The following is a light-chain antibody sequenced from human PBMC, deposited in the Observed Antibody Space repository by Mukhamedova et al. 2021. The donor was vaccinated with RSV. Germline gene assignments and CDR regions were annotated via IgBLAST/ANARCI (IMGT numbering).Light chain of an antibody. CDR3: QRYNSAPRT. CDR2: TAS. J-gene: IGKJ1*01. V-gene: IGKV1-27*01. Sequence: WYQRRVHGKVPKLLIYTASTLQSGVPSRFSGSGSGTDFTPTISSLQPEDVATYYCQRYNSAPRTFGQGTKVEIK.